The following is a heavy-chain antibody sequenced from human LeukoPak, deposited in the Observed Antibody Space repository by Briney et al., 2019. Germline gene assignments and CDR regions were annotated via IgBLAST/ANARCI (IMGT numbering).Heavy chain of an antibody. D-gene: IGHD5-18*01. CDR2: ISEDGRT. V-gene: IGHV3-23*01. CDR1: GFSFSSYV. Sequence: GGSLRLSCEASGFSFSSYVMNWVRQAPGKGLEWVSVISEDGRTYYADSVKGRFTISRDNSKNTLYLQMNSLRAEDTAVYYCAKDSGSSVDTAMGYYYYYYGMDVWGQGTTVTVSS. J-gene: IGHJ6*02. CDR3: AKDSGSSVDTAMGYYYYYYGMDV.